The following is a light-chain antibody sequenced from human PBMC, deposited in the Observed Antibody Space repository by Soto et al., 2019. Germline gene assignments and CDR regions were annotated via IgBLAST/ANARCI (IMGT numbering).Light chain of an antibody. V-gene: IGLV1-40*01. Sequence: QSVLTQPPSVSGAPGQRVTISCTGSSSNIGAGHVVHWYQQFPGRAPNLLIYGSSNRPSGVPDRLSGSKSGTSASLAITGLHAEDEADYCSQSYDNGLSASVFGGGTKVTVL. CDR1: SSNIGAGHV. CDR3: QSYDNGLSASV. J-gene: IGLJ2*01. CDR2: GSS.